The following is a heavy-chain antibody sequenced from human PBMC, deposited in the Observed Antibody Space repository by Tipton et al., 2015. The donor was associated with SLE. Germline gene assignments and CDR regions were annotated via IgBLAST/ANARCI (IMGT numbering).Heavy chain of an antibody. D-gene: IGHD2/OR15-2a*01. V-gene: IGHV4-34*01. J-gene: IGHJ1*01. CDR3: ARGGTFKYFQH. Sequence: TLSLTCAVYGGSFSGYYWSWIRQPPGKGLEWIGEINHSGSTNYNPSLKSRVTISVDTSKRQFTLKLSSVTAADTALYYCARGGTFKYFQHWGQGALVTVSS. CDR1: GGSFSGYY. CDR2: INHSGST.